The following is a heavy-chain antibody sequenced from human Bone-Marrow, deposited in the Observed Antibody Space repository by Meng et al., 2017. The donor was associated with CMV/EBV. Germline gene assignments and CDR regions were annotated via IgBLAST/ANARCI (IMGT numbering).Heavy chain of an antibody. J-gene: IGHJ3*02. D-gene: IGHD1-26*01. Sequence: SETLSLTCSVSGGSTNVYYWSWIRQPPGKGLEWIGEIYHSGSTNYNPSLKSRVTISVDKSKNQFSLKLSSVTAEDTAVYYCARVLQLVGDAFDIWGQGTMVTVSS. CDR2: IYHSGST. CDR1: GGSTNVYY. V-gene: IGHV4-34*01. CDR3: ARVLQLVGDAFDI.